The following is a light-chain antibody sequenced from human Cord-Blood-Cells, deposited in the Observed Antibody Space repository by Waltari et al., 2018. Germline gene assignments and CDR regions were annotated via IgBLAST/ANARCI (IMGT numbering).Light chain of an antibody. CDR1: SSDVGGYNY. Sequence: QSDLTQPASVSGSPGQSITISCTGTSSDVGGYNYVSWYQQHPGKAPKLMIYDVSNRPSGVSNRFSGSKSGNTASRTISGLQAEDEADYYCSSYTSSSTRVFGGGTKLTVL. V-gene: IGLV2-14*01. CDR3: SSYTSSSTRV. CDR2: DVS. J-gene: IGLJ3*02.